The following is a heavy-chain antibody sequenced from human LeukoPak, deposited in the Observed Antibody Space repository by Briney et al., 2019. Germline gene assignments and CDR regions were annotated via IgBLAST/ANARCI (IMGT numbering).Heavy chain of an antibody. J-gene: IGHJ6*02. CDR2: IYYSGST. Sequence: SETLSLTCTVSGGSISSYYWSWIRQPPGKGLEWMGYIYYSGSTNYNPSLKSRVTISVDTSKNQFSLKLSSVTAADTAAYYCARWYSSSSGGYGMDVWGQGTTVTVSS. V-gene: IGHV4-59*01. CDR1: GGSISSYY. CDR3: ARWYSSSSGGYGMDV. D-gene: IGHD6-6*01.